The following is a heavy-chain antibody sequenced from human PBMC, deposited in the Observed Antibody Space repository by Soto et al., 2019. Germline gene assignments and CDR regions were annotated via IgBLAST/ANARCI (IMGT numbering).Heavy chain of an antibody. CDR1: GFTFSSYG. CDR3: AKDHIYGYSYGYGFDY. V-gene: IGHV3-30*18. CDR2: ISYDGSNK. D-gene: IGHD5-18*01. J-gene: IGHJ4*02. Sequence: PGGSLRLSCAASGFTFSSYGMHWVRQAPGKGLEWVAVISYDGSNKYYADSVKGRFTISRDNSKNTLYLQMNSLRAEDTAVYYCAKDHIYGYSYGYGFDYWGQGTLVTVSS.